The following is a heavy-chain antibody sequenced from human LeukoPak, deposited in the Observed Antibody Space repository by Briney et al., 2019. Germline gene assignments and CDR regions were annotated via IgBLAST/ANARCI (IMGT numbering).Heavy chain of an antibody. CDR2: ISYSGTT. V-gene: IGHV4-61*01. J-gene: IGHJ4*02. CDR1: GGSVSSDSYY. Sequence: SETLSLTCTVSGGSVSSDSYYWSWIRQPPGKGLEWIGHISYSGTTNYNPSLRSRVIISIDISQNQFSLRLSSVTAADTVVYYCAGAPNPTFFDYWGQGPLATVSS. CDR3: AGAPNPTFFDY.